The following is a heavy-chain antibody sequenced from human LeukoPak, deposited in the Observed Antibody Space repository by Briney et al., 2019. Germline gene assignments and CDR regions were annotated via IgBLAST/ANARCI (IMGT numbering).Heavy chain of an antibody. CDR2: ITGSGGNT. CDR1: GFTFSSYW. Sequence: GGSLRLSCAASGFTFSSYWMSWVRQAPGKGLEWVSVITGSGGNTYYADSVKGRFTISKDNSKNTVYLQMSSLRVDDTAVYYCAKAASSSWPSYYYGMDVWGQGTTVTVSS. J-gene: IGHJ6*02. V-gene: IGHV3-23*01. D-gene: IGHD6-13*01. CDR3: AKAASSSWPSYYYGMDV.